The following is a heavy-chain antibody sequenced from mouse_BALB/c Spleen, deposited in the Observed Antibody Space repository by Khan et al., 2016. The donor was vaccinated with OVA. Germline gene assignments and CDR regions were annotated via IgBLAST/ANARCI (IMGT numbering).Heavy chain of an antibody. CDR3: ASRGAAYYRNDGDAMEY. CDR1: GYTFTTAG. Sequence: QIQLVQSGPELKKPGETVRISCKASGYTFTTAGIQWVQKMPGKGLKWIGWINTHSGVPKYAEDFKGRFAFSLEISVNTAYLQITNLKNEDTDTYFCASRGAAYYRNDGDAMEYWGQGTTVTVSS. CDR2: INTHSGVP. J-gene: IGHJ4*01. V-gene: IGHV9-4*02. D-gene: IGHD2-14*01.